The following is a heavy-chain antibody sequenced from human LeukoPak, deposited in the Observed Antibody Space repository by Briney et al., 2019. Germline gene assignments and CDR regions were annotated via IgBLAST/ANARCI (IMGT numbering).Heavy chain of an antibody. CDR2: ISSSSSYI. CDR1: GFTFSSYS. V-gene: IGHV3-21*01. J-gene: IGHJ4*02. Sequence: GGSLRLSCAASGFTFSSYSMNWVRQAPGKGLEWVSSISSSSSYIYYADSVKGRFTISRDNAKNSLYLQMNSLRAEDTAVYYCAREVCSSTSCSFDYWGQGTLVTVSS. CDR3: AREVCSSTSCSFDY. D-gene: IGHD2-2*01.